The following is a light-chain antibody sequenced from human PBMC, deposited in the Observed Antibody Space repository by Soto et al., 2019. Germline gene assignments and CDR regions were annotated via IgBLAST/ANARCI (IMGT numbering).Light chain of an antibody. V-gene: IGKV2-30*01. CDR1: HSLVYSDGIAY. CDR2: KVS. CDR3: MQGTHWPPYT. J-gene: IGKJ2*01. Sequence: DVVMTQSPLSLPVTLGQPASISCRSSHSLVYSDGIAYLNWFQQRPGQSPRRLIYKVSYRDSGVPDRFSGSLSSTDFTLRISRVEAEDVGVYYCMQGTHWPPYTFGQGTKLEIK.